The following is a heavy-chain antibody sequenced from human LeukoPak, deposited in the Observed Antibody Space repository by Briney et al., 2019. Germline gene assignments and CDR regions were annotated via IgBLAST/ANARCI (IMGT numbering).Heavy chain of an antibody. CDR2: INPSGGST. CDR1: GYTFTSYY. CDR3: ARVSSRSDYYDSSGYLLR. J-gene: IGHJ4*02. D-gene: IGHD3-22*01. V-gene: IGHV1-46*01. Sequence: ASVKVSCKASGYTFTSYYMHWVRQAPGQGIEWMGIINPSGGSTSYAQKFQGRVTMTRDTSTSTVYMELSSLRSEDTAVYYCARVSSRSDYYDSSGYLLRWGQGTLVTVSS.